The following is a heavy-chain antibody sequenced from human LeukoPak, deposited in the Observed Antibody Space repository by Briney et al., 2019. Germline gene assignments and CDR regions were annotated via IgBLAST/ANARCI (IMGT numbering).Heavy chain of an antibody. V-gene: IGHV4-34*01. Sequence: GSLRLSCAASGFTFSSYWMSWVRQPPGKGLEWIGEINHSGSTNYNPSLKSRVTISVDTSKNQFSLKLSSVTAADTAVYYCARGYSNYYYWGQGTLVTVSS. CDR1: GFTFSSYW. CDR3: ARGYSNYYY. CDR2: INHSGST. J-gene: IGHJ4*02. D-gene: IGHD4-11*01.